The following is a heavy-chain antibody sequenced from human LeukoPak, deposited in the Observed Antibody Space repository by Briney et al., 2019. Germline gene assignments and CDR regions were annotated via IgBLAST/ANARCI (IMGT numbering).Heavy chain of an antibody. CDR2: IYYSGST. CDR1: GGSISSYY. J-gene: IGHJ5*02. V-gene: IGHV4-59*01. Sequence: PSETLSLTCTVSGGSISSYYWSWIRQPPGKGLEWIGYIYYSGSTNYNPSLKSRVTISVDTSKNQFSLKLSSVTAADTAVYYCARSVAPYNRFDPWGQGTLVTVSS. CDR3: ARSVAPYNRFDP.